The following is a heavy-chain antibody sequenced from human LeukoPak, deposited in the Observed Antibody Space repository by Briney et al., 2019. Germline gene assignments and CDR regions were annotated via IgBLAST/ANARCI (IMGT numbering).Heavy chain of an antibody. J-gene: IGHJ3*02. CDR1: GFTVTSNY. Sequence: PGGSLRLSCAASGFTVTSNYMTWVRQAPGKGLEWVSVIYTGGSRYYADSVKGRFTISRDNSKNTLYLQMNSLRAEDTAVYYCARVLGGSYHDAFDIWGQGTMVTVSS. D-gene: IGHD1-26*01. CDR3: ARVLGGSYHDAFDI. V-gene: IGHV3-53*01. CDR2: IYTGGSR.